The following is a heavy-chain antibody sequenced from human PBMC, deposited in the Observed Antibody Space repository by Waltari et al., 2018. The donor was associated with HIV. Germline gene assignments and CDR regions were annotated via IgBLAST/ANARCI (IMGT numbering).Heavy chain of an antibody. J-gene: IGHJ6*02. V-gene: IGHV1-2*02. Sequence: QVQLVQSGAEVKKPGASVKASCKASGYTFTGYYMHWVRQAPGQELAWNGWINPDSGGTHYAQRVEGMVTMPRDTSISTAYMELSRLRSDDTAVYYCARESPFWLPHYYYGMDVWGQGTTVTVSS. CDR2: INPDSGGT. CDR3: ARESPFWLPHYYYGMDV. CDR1: GYTFTGYY. D-gene: IGHD3-3*01.